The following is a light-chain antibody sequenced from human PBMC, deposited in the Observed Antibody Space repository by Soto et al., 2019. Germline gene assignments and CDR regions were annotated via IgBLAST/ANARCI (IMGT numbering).Light chain of an antibody. CDR2: DTS. CDR1: QSLTSN. Sequence: EILLTQSPVTLSVSPGARATLSCRASQSLTSNLAWYQQRPGQAPRLLIYDTSTRATDVPARFSGSGSGTEFTLTIASLQSEDFAVYYCQQYNTYSPRNPFGQGTKAEIK. V-gene: IGKV3-15*01. CDR3: QQYNTYSPRNP. J-gene: IGKJ1*01.